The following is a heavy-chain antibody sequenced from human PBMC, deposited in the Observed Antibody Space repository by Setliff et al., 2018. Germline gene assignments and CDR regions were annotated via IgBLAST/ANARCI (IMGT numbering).Heavy chain of an antibody. V-gene: IGHV4-38-2*01. J-gene: IGHJ5*02. CDR3: ARAHTWSLPNDNSGYPGWFDP. D-gene: IGHD3-22*01. CDR2: IHHSGKA. CDR1: GFSISSGYY. Sequence: SETLSLTCAVSGFSISSGYYWGWIRQPPGKGLEWIVNIHHSGKAYYNPSLKGRVTMSVDTSKNHDSLKLSSVTAADTAVYYCARAHTWSLPNDNSGYPGWFDPWGQGTLVTVSS.